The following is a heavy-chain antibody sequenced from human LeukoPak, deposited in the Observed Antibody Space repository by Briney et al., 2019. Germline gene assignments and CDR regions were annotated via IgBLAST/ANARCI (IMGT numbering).Heavy chain of an antibody. Sequence: PGGSLRLSCAASGFAFSSNWMHWVRQAPGKELVWVSHISTGARTITYAAFVKGRFTISRDNAKNTLYLQMNSLRAEDTALYYCVRGQATAWGLDYWGQGTLVTVSS. CDR1: GFAFSSNW. V-gene: IGHV3-74*01. J-gene: IGHJ4*02. CDR3: VRGQATAWGLDY. CDR2: ISTGARTI. D-gene: IGHD6-13*01.